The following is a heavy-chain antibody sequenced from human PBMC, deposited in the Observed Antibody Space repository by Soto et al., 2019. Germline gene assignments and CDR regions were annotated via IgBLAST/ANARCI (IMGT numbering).Heavy chain of an antibody. CDR1: GYTFTSYG. Sequence: QVQLVQSGAEVKKPGASVKVSCKASGYTFTSYGISWVRQAPGQGLEWMGWISAYNGNTNYALKLQGRVTMTTDTSTSTAYMELRSLRSDDTAVYYCASTSVGDGYNRTPHYYYGMDVWGQGTTVTVSS. V-gene: IGHV1-18*04. J-gene: IGHJ6*02. CDR3: ASTSVGDGYNRTPHYYYGMDV. CDR2: ISAYNGNT. D-gene: IGHD1-26*01.